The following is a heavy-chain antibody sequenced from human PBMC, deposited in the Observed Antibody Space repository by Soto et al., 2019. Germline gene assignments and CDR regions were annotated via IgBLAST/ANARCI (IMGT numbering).Heavy chain of an antibody. Sequence: SETLSLTCAVSGDSMNNNNWWSWVRQSPRKGLEWIAEIYHSGATNYNPSLQSRVTISIDKSEKQFSLKLNSVTAADTAVYYCARAGLGLAFDPWGQGALVTVSS. CDR1: GDSMNNNNW. J-gene: IGHJ5*02. CDR3: ARAGLGLAFDP. D-gene: IGHD6-19*01. V-gene: IGHV4-4*02. CDR2: IYHSGAT.